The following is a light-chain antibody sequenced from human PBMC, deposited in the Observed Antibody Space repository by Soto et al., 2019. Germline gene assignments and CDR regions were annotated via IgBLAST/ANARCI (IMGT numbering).Light chain of an antibody. Sequence: QSALTQPASVSGSPGQSITISCTGTSSDVGGYNYVSWYQQNPGKAPKLMIYDVSKRPSGVSNRFSGSKSGNTASLTISGLQAEAEADYHCSSYTSSSALLYVFGPGTKLTVL. V-gene: IGLV2-14*01. CDR2: DVS. CDR3: SSYTSSSALLYV. J-gene: IGLJ1*01. CDR1: SSDVGGYNY.